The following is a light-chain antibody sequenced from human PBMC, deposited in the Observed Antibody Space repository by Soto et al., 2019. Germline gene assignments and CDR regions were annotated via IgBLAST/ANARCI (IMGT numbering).Light chain of an antibody. V-gene: IGKV3D-20*01. CDR2: DAS. J-gene: IGKJ1*01. CDR3: QQYGSSSWT. CDR1: PSVSSSY. Sequence: PATLSLSPGERAPLSCGASPSVSSSYLAWYQQKPGLAPRLLIYDASSRATGIPDRFSGSGSGTDFTLTISRLEPEDFAVYYCQQYGSSSWTFGQGTKVEIK.